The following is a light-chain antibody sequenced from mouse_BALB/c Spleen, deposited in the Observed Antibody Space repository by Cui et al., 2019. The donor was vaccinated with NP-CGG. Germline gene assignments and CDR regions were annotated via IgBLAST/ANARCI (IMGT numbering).Light chain of an antibody. J-gene: IGLJ1*01. CDR3: ALWYSNHWV. V-gene: IGLV1*01. CDR1: TGAVTTSNY. Sequence: QAVVTQESALITLPGETVTLTCRLSTGAVTTSNYANWVQEKPDHLFTGLIGGTNNRVPGVPARFSGSLIGDKAALTITGAQTEDETIYFCALWYSNHWVFGGGTKLTVL. CDR2: GTN.